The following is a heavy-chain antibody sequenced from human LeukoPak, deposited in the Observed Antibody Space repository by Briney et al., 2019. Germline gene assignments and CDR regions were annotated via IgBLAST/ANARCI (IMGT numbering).Heavy chain of an antibody. D-gene: IGHD2-8*01. CDR1: GGATCSVAYF. Sequence: SETPSPTCTVSGGATCSVAYFWSWIRQHPGKGLEWIGYIYYSGSTYYNPSLKGRVTISVDTSKNQFSLRLSSVTAADTAIYYCASVSYNTSPQQWRQRCLVTVSS. CDR2: IYYSGST. J-gene: IGHJ1*01. CDR3: ASVSYNTSPQQ. V-gene: IGHV4-31*03.